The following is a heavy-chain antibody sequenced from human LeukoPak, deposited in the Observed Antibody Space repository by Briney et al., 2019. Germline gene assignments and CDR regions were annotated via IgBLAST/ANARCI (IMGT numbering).Heavy chain of an antibody. J-gene: IGHJ4*02. CDR2: IYYSGST. Sequence: PSETLSLTCTVSGGSVSSGSYYWSWIRQPPGKGLEWIGYIYYSGSTNYNPSLMSRVTISVDTSKNQFSLKLSSVTAADTAVYYCARVVTTGSYFDYWGQGTLVTVSS. CDR1: GGSVSSGSYY. V-gene: IGHV4-61*01. D-gene: IGHD4-17*01. CDR3: ARVVTTGSYFDY.